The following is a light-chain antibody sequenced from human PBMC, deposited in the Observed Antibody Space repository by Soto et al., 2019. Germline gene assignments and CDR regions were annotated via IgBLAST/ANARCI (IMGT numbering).Light chain of an antibody. J-gene: IGKJ3*01. Sequence: VLTQSPATLSLSPGERATLSCRASQSVNSYLAWYQQKPGQTPRLLLYDASNRAPAIPARFSGFGSGTDFTLTISSLEPEDFAVYYCMQRSNWPFTFVPGTKVDI. CDR3: MQRSNWPFT. V-gene: IGKV3-11*01. CDR1: QSVNSY. CDR2: DAS.